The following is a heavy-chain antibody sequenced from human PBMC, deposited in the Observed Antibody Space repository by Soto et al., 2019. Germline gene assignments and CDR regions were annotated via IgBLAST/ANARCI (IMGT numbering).Heavy chain of an antibody. Sequence: ASVKVSGKASGYTFTSYGISWVRQAPGQGLEWMGWISAYNGNTNYAQKLQGRVTMTTDTSTSTAYMELRSLRSDDTAVYYCARVGKRITMVRGDFDYWGQGILVTVSS. V-gene: IGHV1-18*01. CDR2: ISAYNGNT. D-gene: IGHD3-10*01. CDR1: GYTFTSYG. J-gene: IGHJ4*02. CDR3: ARVGKRITMVRGDFDY.